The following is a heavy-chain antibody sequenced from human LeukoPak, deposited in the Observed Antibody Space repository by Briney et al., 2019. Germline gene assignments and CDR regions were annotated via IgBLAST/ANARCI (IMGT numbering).Heavy chain of an antibody. V-gene: IGHV3-73*01. Sequence: PGGSLKLSCAASGFTFSDSAMHWVRQASGKGLEWVGRIRSKTKNYATEYAASVKGRFTISRDDSENTAYLQMNSLKIEDTAVYYCTSPGGDKSGVDYWGQGTLVTVSS. CDR2: IRSKTKNYAT. D-gene: IGHD3-10*01. CDR1: GFTFSDSA. J-gene: IGHJ4*02. CDR3: TSPGGDKSGVDY.